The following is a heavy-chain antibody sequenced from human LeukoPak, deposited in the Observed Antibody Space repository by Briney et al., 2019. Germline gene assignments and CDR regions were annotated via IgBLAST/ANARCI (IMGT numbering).Heavy chain of an antibody. V-gene: IGHV4-4*07. CDR2: IHSSGGT. D-gene: IGHD7-27*01. CDR3: ARGGAPGY. J-gene: IGHJ4*02. Sequence: KPSETLSLTCTASGGSITNYYWSWIRQPAGKGLEWIGRIHSSGGTNCNPSLKSRVTMSVDTSTNLVSLKLRSVTAADTAVYYCARGGAPGYWGQGTLVTVYS. CDR1: GGSITNYY.